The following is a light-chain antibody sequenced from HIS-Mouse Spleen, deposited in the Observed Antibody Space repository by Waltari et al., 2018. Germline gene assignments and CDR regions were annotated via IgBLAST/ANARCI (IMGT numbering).Light chain of an antibody. CDR3: QQYNSYSTWT. V-gene: IGKV1-5*03. J-gene: IGKJ1*01. CDR1: QSISSW. CDR2: QAS. Sequence: DIQMTQSPSTLSASVGERVTITCRASQSISSWLAWYQQKPGKAPKLLIYQASSLESGVPSRFSGSGSGTEFTLTISSLQPDDFATYYCQQYNSYSTWTFGQGTKVEIK.